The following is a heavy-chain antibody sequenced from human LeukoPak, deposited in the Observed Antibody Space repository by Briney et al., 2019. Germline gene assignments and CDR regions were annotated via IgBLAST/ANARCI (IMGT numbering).Heavy chain of an antibody. Sequence: SLTLSLTCTVSGGSISSGSYYWSWIRQPAGKGLEWIGRIYTSGSTNYNPSLKSRVTISVDKSKNQFSLKLSSVTAADTAVYYCARVVLEWLPYFDYWGQGTLVTVSS. V-gene: IGHV4-61*02. D-gene: IGHD3-3*01. CDR2: IYTSGST. CDR3: ARVVLEWLPYFDY. CDR1: GGSISSGSYY. J-gene: IGHJ4*02.